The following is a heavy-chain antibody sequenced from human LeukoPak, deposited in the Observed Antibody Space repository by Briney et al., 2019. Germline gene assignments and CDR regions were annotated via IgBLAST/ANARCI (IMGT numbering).Heavy chain of an antibody. V-gene: IGHV3-23*01. D-gene: IGHD3-9*01. Sequence: GGSLRLSCAASGFTFSNYAMSWVRQAPGKGLEWVSSISDSGANTYYADSVKGRITISRDKSKNTLNLQMNSLRAEDTAVYYCAKGSLTAYYTFGYWGQGTLVTVSS. CDR1: GFTFSNYA. J-gene: IGHJ4*02. CDR2: ISDSGANT. CDR3: AKGSLTAYYTFGY.